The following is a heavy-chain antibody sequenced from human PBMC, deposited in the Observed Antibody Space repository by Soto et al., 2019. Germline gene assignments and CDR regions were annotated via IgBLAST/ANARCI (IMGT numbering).Heavy chain of an antibody. CDR3: TKARHSGDFAGSFDS. D-gene: IGHD2-21*02. Sequence: GGSLRLSCAASGFTFNDYAINWVRQLPGRGLEYVSGIGGRGGNAFYADSMKGRFITSRDNSKNTVYLQMNNLRVDDSAMYYCTKARHSGDFAGSFDSWGQGTLVTVSS. V-gene: IGHV3-23*01. CDR1: GFTFNDYA. CDR2: IGGRGGNA. J-gene: IGHJ4*02.